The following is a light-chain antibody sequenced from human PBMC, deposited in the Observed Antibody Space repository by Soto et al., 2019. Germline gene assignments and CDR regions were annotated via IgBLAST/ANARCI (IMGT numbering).Light chain of an antibody. CDR2: GAS. V-gene: IGKV3-20*01. CDR3: HQYGTLPLS. J-gene: IGKJ4*01. Sequence: PGDRATLSCRASQSLGSTFLAWYQQKSGQSPRLLIYGASDRATDIPDRFSGSGSGADFTLTISRLEPEDFAVYFCHQYGTLPLSFGGGTKV. CDR1: QSLGSTF.